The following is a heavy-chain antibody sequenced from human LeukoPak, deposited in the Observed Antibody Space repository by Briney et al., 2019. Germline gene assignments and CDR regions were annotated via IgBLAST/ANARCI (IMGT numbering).Heavy chain of an antibody. CDR1: GYSFTDYY. Sequence: ASVKVSCKTSGYSFTDYYMHWVRQAPVHGLEWMGWINPNTDVTNSAQKFQGRVTVTRDTSISTVYMELFRLTSDDTAVYYCARKETGNYFDFWGQGTLVTVST. CDR2: INPNTDVT. J-gene: IGHJ4*02. V-gene: IGHV1-2*02. CDR3: ARKETGNYFDF. D-gene: IGHD3-10*01.